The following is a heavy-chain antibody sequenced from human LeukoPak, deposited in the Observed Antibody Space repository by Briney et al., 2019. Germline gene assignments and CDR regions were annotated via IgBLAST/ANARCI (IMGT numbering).Heavy chain of an antibody. CDR3: ARVARYGGYTQYFQP. D-gene: IGHD4-23*01. J-gene: IGHJ1*01. CDR1: GDSISSSSYF. V-gene: IGHV4-39*07. CDR2: VYYSGNT. Sequence: SETLSLTCTVSGDSISSSSYFWGWIRQPPGKGLEWTASVYYSGNTYYNPSLKSRFTISVDTSKNQFSLRLSSVTAADTAVYYCARVARYGGYTQYFQPWGQGTLVTVSS.